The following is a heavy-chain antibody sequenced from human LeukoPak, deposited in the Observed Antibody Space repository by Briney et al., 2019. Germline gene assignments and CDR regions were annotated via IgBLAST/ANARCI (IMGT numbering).Heavy chain of an antibody. Sequence: ASVKVSCKASGYSFTSYDINWVRQATGQGLERKGWINPNSGNTGYAQKFQGRVTITRNTSISTAYMELSSLRSEDTAVYYCASTRAGFYYYYYMDVWGKGTTVTVSS. CDR2: INPNSGNT. V-gene: IGHV1-8*03. J-gene: IGHJ6*03. CDR3: ASTRAGFYYYYYMDV. D-gene: IGHD5-24*01. CDR1: GYSFTSYD.